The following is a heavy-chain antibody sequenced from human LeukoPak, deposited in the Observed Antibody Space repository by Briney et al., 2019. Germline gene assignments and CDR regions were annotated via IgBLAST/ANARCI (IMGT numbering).Heavy chain of an antibody. Sequence: GGSLRLSCAASGFTFSTYAMHWVRQAPGKGLEWVSSISSSSSYIYYADSVKGRFTISRDNAKNSLYLQMNSLRAEDTAVYYCARGLYYYDSSGYGYWGQGTLVTVSS. CDR2: ISSSSSYI. V-gene: IGHV3-21*01. J-gene: IGHJ4*02. CDR1: GFTFSTYA. D-gene: IGHD3-22*01. CDR3: ARGLYYYDSSGYGY.